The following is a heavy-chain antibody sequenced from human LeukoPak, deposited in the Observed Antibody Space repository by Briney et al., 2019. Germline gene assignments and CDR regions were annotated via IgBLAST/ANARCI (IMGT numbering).Heavy chain of an antibody. CDR3: ARDRAGMTTVTTFGY. D-gene: IGHD4-17*01. Sequence: ASVKVSCKASGYTFTGYYMHWVRQAPGQGLEWMGWINPNSGGTNYAQKLQGRVTMTTDTSTSTAYMELRSLRSDDTAVYYCARDRAGMTTVTTFGYWGQGTLVTVSS. CDR1: GYTFTGYY. CDR2: INPNSGGT. V-gene: IGHV1-2*02. J-gene: IGHJ4*02.